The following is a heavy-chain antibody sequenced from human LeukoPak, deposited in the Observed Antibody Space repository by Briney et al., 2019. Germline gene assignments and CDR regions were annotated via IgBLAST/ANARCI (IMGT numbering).Heavy chain of an antibody. CDR1: GGSISSYY. V-gene: IGHV4-59*12. CDR2: IYYSGST. CDR3: ARDEPHGGSCD. J-gene: IGHJ4*02. Sequence: SETLSLTCTVSGGSISSYYWSWIRQPPGKGLEWIGYIYYSGSTNYNPSLKSRVTISVDTSKNQFSLKLSSVTAADTAVYYCARDEPHGGSCDWGQGTLVTVSS. D-gene: IGHD2-15*01.